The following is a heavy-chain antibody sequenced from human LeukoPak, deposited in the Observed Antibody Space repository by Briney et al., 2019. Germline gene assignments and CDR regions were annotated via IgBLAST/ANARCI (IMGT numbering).Heavy chain of an antibody. Sequence: ASVKVSCKASGYTFTSYYMHWVRQAPGQGLEWMGIINPSGGSTSYAQKFQGRVTMTRDTSTSTVYMELSSLRPEDTAVYYCARGFGYGDYVRPWSFDYWGQGTLVTVSS. CDR3: ARGFGYGDYVRPWSFDY. CDR2: INPSGGST. CDR1: GYTFTSYY. D-gene: IGHD4-17*01. V-gene: IGHV1-46*01. J-gene: IGHJ4*02.